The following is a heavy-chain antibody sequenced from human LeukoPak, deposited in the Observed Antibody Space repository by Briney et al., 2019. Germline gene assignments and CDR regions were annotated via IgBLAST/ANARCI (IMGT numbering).Heavy chain of an antibody. J-gene: IGHJ4*02. Sequence: GGPLRLSCSASGFTFSSYAMHWVRQAPGRGLEYVSGISTNGGSTRYADSVKGRFTISGDNSKNTLYLQMSSLRAEDTAVYYCVKGRDIVATTYFDYWGQGTLVTVSS. V-gene: IGHV3-64D*06. CDR1: GFTFSSYA. D-gene: IGHD5-12*01. CDR3: VKGRDIVATTYFDY. CDR2: ISTNGGST.